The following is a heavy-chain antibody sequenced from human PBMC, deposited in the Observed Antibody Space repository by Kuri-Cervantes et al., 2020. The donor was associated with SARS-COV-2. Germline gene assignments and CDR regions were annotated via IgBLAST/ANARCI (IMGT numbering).Heavy chain of an antibody. CDR1: GGPVSSGSYY. V-gene: IGHV4-61*01. CDR3: ARGVTIFGEDV. CDR2: IYYSGST. Sequence: SETLSLSCTVSGGPVSSGSYYWSWIRQPPGKGLEWIGYIYYSGSTNYNPSLKSRDTISVDTSKNQFSLKLSSVTAADTAVYYCARGVTIFGEDVWGQGTTVTVSS. J-gene: IGHJ6*02. D-gene: IGHD3-3*01.